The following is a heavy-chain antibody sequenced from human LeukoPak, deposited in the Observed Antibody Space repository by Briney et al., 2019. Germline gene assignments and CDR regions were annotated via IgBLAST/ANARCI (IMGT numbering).Heavy chain of an antibody. CDR2: IYTSGST. Sequence: PSQTLSLTCTVSGGSISSGSNYWSWIRQPAGKGLEWIGRIYTSGSTNYNPSLKSRVTISVDTSKNQFSLKLSSVTAADTAVYYCARDPQWGGYFDYWGQGTLVTVSS. V-gene: IGHV4-61*02. CDR3: ARDPQWGGYFDY. J-gene: IGHJ4*02. D-gene: IGHD3-16*01. CDR1: GGSISSGSNY.